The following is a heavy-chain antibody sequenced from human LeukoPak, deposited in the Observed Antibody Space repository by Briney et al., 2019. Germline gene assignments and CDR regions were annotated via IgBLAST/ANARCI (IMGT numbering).Heavy chain of an antibody. J-gene: IGHJ6*04. D-gene: IGHD2-2*01. CDR2: ISAYNGNT. V-gene: IGHV1-18*01. CDR3: AREGYCSSTSCEMDV. Sequence: ASVKVSCKASGYTFTSYGISWVRQAPGQGLEWMGWISAYNGNTNYAQKLQGRVTMTTDTSTSKAYMELRSLRSDDPAVYYCAREGYCSSTSCEMDVWGKGTTVTVSS. CDR1: GYTFTSYG.